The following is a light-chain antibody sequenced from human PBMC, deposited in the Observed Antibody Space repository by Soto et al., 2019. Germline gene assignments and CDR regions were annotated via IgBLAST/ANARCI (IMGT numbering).Light chain of an antibody. V-gene: IGLV2-14*01. CDR3: CSYTTSNTFV. CDR2: HVT. Sequence: QSALTQPASVSGSLGQSITISCSGTSSDVGAYNYVSWYQQYPGKAPKLMIYHVTDRPSGVSNRFSGSKSGNTASLTISGLQAEDEADYYYCSYTTSNTFVFGTGTQLTVL. J-gene: IGLJ7*01. CDR1: SSDVGAYNY.